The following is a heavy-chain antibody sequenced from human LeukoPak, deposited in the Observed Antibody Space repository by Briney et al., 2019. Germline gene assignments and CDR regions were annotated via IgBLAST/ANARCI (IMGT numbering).Heavy chain of an antibody. V-gene: IGHV1-2*06. CDR1: GYTFAGYP. D-gene: IGHD1/OR15-1a*01. CDR3: AGDGNNLSSLHS. Sequence: ASVKVSCKASGYTFAGYPMHWVRQVPGQGPEWIGRIHPNRWDTHYAQKFQVSVTMTRDASTNTAYMALSRLTSHDTAVFYCAGDGNNLSSLHSWGQGTLVTVSS. CDR2: IHPNRWDT. J-gene: IGHJ4*02.